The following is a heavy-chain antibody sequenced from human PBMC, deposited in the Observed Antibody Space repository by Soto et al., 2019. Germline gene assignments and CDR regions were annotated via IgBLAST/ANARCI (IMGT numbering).Heavy chain of an antibody. Sequence: PGGSLRLSCAASGFTFSSYAMHWVRQAPGKGLEWVAVISYDGSNKYYADSVKGRFTISRDKSKNTLYLQMNSLRAEDTAVYYCARELANEDFWSGYYYYYYYGMDVWGQGTTVTVSS. CDR2: ISYDGSNK. J-gene: IGHJ6*02. V-gene: IGHV3-30-3*01. CDR1: GFTFSSYA. D-gene: IGHD3-3*01. CDR3: ARELANEDFWSGYYYYYYYGMDV.